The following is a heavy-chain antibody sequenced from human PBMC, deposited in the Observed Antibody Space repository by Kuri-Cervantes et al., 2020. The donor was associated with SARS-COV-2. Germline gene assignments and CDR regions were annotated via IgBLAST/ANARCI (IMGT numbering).Heavy chain of an antibody. D-gene: IGHD6-13*01. CDR1: GFTFSSYA. CDR3: ARGGWIAATDYFDY. CDR2: ISGSGGST. J-gene: IGHJ4*02. Sequence: GESLKISFAASGFTFSSYAMSWVRQAPGKGLEWVSAISGSGGSTYYADSVKGRFTISRDNSKNTLYLQMNSLRAEDTAVYYCARGGWIAATDYFDYWGQGTLVTVSS. V-gene: IGHV3-23*01.